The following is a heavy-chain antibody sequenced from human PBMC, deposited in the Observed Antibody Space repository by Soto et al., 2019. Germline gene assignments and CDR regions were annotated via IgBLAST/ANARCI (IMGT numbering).Heavy chain of an antibody. J-gene: IGHJ6*02. V-gene: IGHV6-1*01. CDR3: ASVYSSGWSFHYVQAF. D-gene: IGHD6-19*01. Sequence: PSQTLSLTGAISGDSVSSNSAIWNWFRQSPSRGLEWLGRTYYTSKWYNDYAVSVKSRISINPDTSKNQVSLQLNSVTPEDTAVYYCASVYSSGWSFHYVQAFWGQGTTVTVSS. CDR2: TYYTSKWYN. CDR1: GDSVSSNSAI.